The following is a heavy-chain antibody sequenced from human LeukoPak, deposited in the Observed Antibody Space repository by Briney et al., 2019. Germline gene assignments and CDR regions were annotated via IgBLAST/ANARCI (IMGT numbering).Heavy chain of an antibody. CDR3: ARGYGDFRAEGRYFYS. Sequence: KPSETLSLTCTVSDGSITRDDWSWVRQPPGKGLEFIGHVHYSGTANCKPSLRSRVTISVATSKQQFFLKLKSVTAADTAVYYCARGYGDFRAEGRYFYSWGQGTLVTVSS. J-gene: IGHJ4*02. D-gene: IGHD4-17*01. V-gene: IGHV4-59*01. CDR2: VHYSGTA. CDR1: DGSITRDD.